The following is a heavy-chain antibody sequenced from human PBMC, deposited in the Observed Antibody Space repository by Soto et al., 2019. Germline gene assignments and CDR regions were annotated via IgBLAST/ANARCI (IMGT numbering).Heavy chain of an antibody. CDR2: IYYSGST. V-gene: IGHV4-39*01. J-gene: IGHJ4*02. Sequence: SETLSLTCTVSGGSISSSSYYWGWIRQPPGKGLEWIGSIYYSGSTYYNPSLKSRVTISLDTSKNQFSLKLSSVTAADTAVYYCARHVSERPEYYCSSTSCYFDYWGQGTLVTVSS. D-gene: IGHD2-2*01. CDR1: GGSISSSSYY. CDR3: ARHVSERPEYYCSSTSCYFDY.